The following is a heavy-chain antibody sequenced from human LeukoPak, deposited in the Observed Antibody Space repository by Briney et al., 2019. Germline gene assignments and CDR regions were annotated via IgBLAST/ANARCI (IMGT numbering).Heavy chain of an antibody. Sequence: GGSLRLSCAASGFTFDDYAMHWVRQAPGKGLEWVSGISWNSGSIGYADSVKGRFTISRDNSKNTLYLQMNSLRAEDTAVYYCASSGSYLYYFDYWGQGTLVTVSS. V-gene: IGHV3-9*01. CDR1: GFTFDDYA. J-gene: IGHJ4*02. CDR3: ASSGSYLYYFDY. CDR2: ISWNSGSI. D-gene: IGHD1-26*01.